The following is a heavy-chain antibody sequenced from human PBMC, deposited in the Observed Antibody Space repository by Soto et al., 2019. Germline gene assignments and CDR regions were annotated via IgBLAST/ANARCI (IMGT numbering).Heavy chain of an antibody. CDR3: VGGVQQLPWYYFDD. CDR2: ISWDGGST. V-gene: IGHV3-43*01. Sequence: GGSLRLSCAASGFTFDDYTMHWVRQAPGKGLEWVSLISWDGGSTYYADSVKGRFTISRDNSKNSLYLQMNSLRTEDTALYYCVGGVQQLPWYYFDDWGQGTLITVSS. J-gene: IGHJ4*02. CDR1: GFTFDDYT. D-gene: IGHD6-13*01.